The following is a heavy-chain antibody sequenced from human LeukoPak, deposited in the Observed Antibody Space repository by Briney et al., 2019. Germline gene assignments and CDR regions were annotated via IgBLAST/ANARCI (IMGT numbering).Heavy chain of an antibody. Sequence: PGGSLRLSCAASGFTFSSYWMHWVRQAPGKGLVWVSRINSDGSSTTYADSVKGRFTISRDNAKSTLYLQMNSLRAEDTAMYYCVRQYSYDSSGYYPWDYWGQGTLVTVSS. CDR2: INSDGSST. CDR3: VRQYSYDSSGYYPWDY. J-gene: IGHJ4*02. D-gene: IGHD3-22*01. CDR1: GFTFSSYW. V-gene: IGHV3-74*01.